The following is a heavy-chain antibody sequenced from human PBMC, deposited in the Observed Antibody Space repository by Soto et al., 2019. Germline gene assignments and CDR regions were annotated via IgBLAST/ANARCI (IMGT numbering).Heavy chain of an antibody. Sequence: GASVKVSCKASGYTFTSYDINWVRQATGQGLEWMGWMNPNSGNTGYAQKFQGRVTMTRNTSISTAYIELSSLKSEDTAVYYCARGKSIAAAKDDYWGQGTLVTVSS. D-gene: IGHD6-25*01. J-gene: IGHJ4*02. CDR1: GYTFTSYD. V-gene: IGHV1-8*01. CDR3: ARGKSIAAAKDDY. CDR2: MNPNSGNT.